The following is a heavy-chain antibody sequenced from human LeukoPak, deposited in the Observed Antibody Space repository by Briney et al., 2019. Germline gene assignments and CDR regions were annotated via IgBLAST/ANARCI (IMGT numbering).Heavy chain of an antibody. CDR3: ASSLWFGESIDY. CDR1: GFTFSDYY. V-gene: IGHV3-11*01. J-gene: IGHJ4*02. D-gene: IGHD3-10*01. Sequence: GGSLRLSCAASGFTFSDYYMSWIRQAPGKGLEWVSYISSSGSTIYYADSVKGRFTISRDNAKNSLYLQMNSLRAEDTAVYYCASSLWFGESIDYWGQGTLVTVSS. CDR2: ISSSGSTI.